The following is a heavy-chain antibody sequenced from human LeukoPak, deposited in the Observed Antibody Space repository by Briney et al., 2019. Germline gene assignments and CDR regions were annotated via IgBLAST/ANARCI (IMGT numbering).Heavy chain of an antibody. V-gene: IGHV4-4*02. J-gene: IGHJ5*02. D-gene: IGHD2-15*01. Sequence: SETLSLTCIVSGGSISRSNWWSWVRQSPEKGLEWIGEIHHSGNTNYNPSLKSRVTLSVDKSKNQLSLKLTSVTAADTAVYYCARVPYCSGGSCCPAKHNWFDPWGQGTLVTVSS. CDR1: GGSISRSNW. CDR3: ARVPYCSGGSCCPAKHNWFDP. CDR2: IHHSGNT.